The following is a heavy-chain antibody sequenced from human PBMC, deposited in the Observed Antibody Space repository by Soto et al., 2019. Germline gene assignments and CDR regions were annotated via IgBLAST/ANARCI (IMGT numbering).Heavy chain of an antibody. Sequence: QPGGSLRLSCKASGFSFSDYAMTWVRQAPGKGLEWVSVISGSGDNTFYAASVKGRFAISRDNSKNVLYLQMNSLSADDAAVYFCAKGRAFTVYGPHILFDYRGLATLVTVSS. V-gene: IGHV3-23*01. CDR3: AKGRAFTVYGPHILFDY. D-gene: IGHD3-10*01. CDR2: ISGSGDNT. CDR1: GFSFSDYA. J-gene: IGHJ4*01.